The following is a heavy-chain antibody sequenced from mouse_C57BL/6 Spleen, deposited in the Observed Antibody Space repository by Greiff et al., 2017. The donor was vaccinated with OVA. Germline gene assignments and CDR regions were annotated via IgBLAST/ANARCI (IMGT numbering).Heavy chain of an antibody. CDR2: ISYDGSN. CDR1: GYSITSGYY. D-gene: IGHD3-2*02. CDR3: ARYSSGSPMDY. V-gene: IGHV3-6*01. J-gene: IGHJ4*01. Sequence: EVQLVESGPGLVKPSQSLSLTCSVTGYSITSGYYWNWIRQFPGNKLEWMGYISYDGSNNYNPSLKNRISITRDTSKNQFFLKLNSVTTEDTATYYCARYSSGSPMDYWGQGTSVTVSS.